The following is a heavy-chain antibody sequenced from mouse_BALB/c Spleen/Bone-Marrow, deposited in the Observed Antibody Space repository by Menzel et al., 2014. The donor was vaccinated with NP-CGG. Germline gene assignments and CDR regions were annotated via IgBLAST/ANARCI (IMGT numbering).Heavy chain of an antibody. D-gene: IGHD2-14*01. V-gene: IGHV1-18*01. CDR2: INPNIGGT. CDR1: GYTFTDYT. J-gene: IGHJ2*01. CDR3: TRSRYGDY. Sequence: EVQLQQSGPELVKPGASVKVSCKTSGYTFTDYTIHWVKQSHGKSLEWIAHINPNIGGTTYNQKFKGKATLTLDKSSTTAYMELRSLTSEDSAVYYCTRSRYGDYWGQGTTLTVSS.